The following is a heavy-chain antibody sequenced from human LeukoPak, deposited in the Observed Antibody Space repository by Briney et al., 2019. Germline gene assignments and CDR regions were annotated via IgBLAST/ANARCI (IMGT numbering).Heavy chain of an antibody. J-gene: IGHJ6*02. CDR2: IIPIFGIA. V-gene: IGHV1-69*04. CDR3: ARVGPYDSSGYYFGYGMDV. Sequence: SVKVSRKASGGTFSSYAISWVRQAPGQGLEWMGRIIPIFGIANYAQKFQGRVTITADKSTSTAYMELSSLRSEDTAVYYCARVGPYDSSGYYFGYGMDVWGQGTTVTVSS. CDR1: GGTFSSYA. D-gene: IGHD3-22*01.